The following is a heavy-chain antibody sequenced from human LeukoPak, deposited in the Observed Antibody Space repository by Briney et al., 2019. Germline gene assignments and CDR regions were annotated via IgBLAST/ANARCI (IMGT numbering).Heavy chain of an antibody. V-gene: IGHV3-23*01. J-gene: IGHJ4*02. CDR2: ISGSGGST. D-gene: IGHD2-8*01. Sequence: PGGSLRLSCAASGFSFNSYAMSWVRRAPGKGLEWVSAISGSGGSTYYADSVKGRFTISRDNSKNTLYLQMNSLRAEDTAVYYCAKIKWPASDYWGQGTLVTVSS. CDR3: AKIKWPASDY. CDR1: GFSFNSYA.